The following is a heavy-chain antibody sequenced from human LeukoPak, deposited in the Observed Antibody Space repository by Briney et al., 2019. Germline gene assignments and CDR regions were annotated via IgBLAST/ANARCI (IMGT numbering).Heavy chain of an antibody. CDR1: GFTFSSYS. D-gene: IGHD5-18*01. CDR2: ISSSSSYI. Sequence: PGGSLRLSCAASGFTFSSYSMNWVRQAPGKGLEWVSSISSSSSYIYYADSVKGRFTISRDNAKNSLYLQMNSLRAEDTAVYYCASDVDTAMGGFDPWGQGTLVTVSS. CDR3: ASDVDTAMGGFDP. V-gene: IGHV3-21*06. J-gene: IGHJ5*02.